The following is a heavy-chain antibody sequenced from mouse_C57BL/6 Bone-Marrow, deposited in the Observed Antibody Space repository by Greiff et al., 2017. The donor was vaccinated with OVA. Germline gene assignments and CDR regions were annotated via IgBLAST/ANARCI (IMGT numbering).Heavy chain of an antibody. CDR3: ARGGTTVRGFDY. D-gene: IGHD1-1*01. V-gene: IGHV3-6*01. CDR1: GYSITSGYY. J-gene: IGHJ2*01. Sequence: EVKLLESGPGLVKPSQSLSLTCSVTGYSITSGYYWNWIRQFPGNKLEWMGYISYDGSNNYNPSLKNRISITRDTSKNQFFLKLNSVTTEDTATYYCARGGTTVRGFDYWGQGTTLTVSS. CDR2: ISYDGSN.